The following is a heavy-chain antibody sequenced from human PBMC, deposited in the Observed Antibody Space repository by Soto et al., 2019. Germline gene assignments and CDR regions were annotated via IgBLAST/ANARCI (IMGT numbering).Heavy chain of an antibody. V-gene: IGHV3-33*01. CDR1: GFTFSTYA. CDR3: ARARVRGVPYFDY. D-gene: IGHD3-10*01. J-gene: IGHJ4*02. CDR2: IWYDGSNE. Sequence: QVQLVESGGGVVQPGRSLRLSCAASGFTFSTYAMHWVRQAPGKGLEWVAVIWYDGSNEYYADSVKGRFSISRDNSKNTMYLQMDSLRADDTAVYYCARARVRGVPYFDYWGQGTLVTV.